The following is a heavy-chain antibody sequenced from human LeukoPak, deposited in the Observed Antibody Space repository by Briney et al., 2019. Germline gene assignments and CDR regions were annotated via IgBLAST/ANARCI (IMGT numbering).Heavy chain of an antibody. V-gene: IGHV3-7*01. CDR1: GFSFSSYW. CDR3: ARLEYTSSSRDFDY. CDR2: IKQDGSER. Sequence: PGGSLRLSCAASGFSFSSYWMSWARQAPGKGLEWVANIKQDGSERYYVDSVKGRFTVSRDNAKNSVYLQMNSLRAEDTAVYYCARLEYTSSSRDFDYWGQGTLVTVSS. D-gene: IGHD6-6*01. J-gene: IGHJ4*02.